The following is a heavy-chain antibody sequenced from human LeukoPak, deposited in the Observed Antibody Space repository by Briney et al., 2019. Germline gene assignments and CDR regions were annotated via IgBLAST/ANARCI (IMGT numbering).Heavy chain of an antibody. CDR2: IIPIFGTA. CDR1: GGTFSSYA. J-gene: IGHJ5*02. CDR3: ARDLTMVRGVASFDP. D-gene: IGHD3-10*01. V-gene: IGHV1-69*13. Sequence: SVTVSCKASGGTFSSYAISWVRQAPGQGLEWMGGIIPIFGTANYAQKFQGRVTITADESTGTAYMELSSLRSEDTAVYYCARDLTMVRGVASFDPWGQGTLVTVSS.